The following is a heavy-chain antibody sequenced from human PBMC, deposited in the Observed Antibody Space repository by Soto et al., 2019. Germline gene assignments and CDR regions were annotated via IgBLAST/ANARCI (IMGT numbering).Heavy chain of an antibody. CDR3: AKDIGRLVARGEDV. CDR1: GFTFSSYA. D-gene: IGHD1-26*01. J-gene: IGHJ6*04. CDR2: ISGSGGST. V-gene: IGHV3-23*01. Sequence: EVQLLESGGGLVQPGGSLRLSCAASGFTFSSYAMSWVRQAPGKGLEWVSGISGSGGSTYYADSVKGRFTISRDNSNNTLYLQMNSLRAEDTGVYYCAKDIGRLVARGEDVWGKGTTITVSS.